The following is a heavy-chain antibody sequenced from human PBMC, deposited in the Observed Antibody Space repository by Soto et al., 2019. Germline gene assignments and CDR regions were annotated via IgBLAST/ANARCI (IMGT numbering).Heavy chain of an antibody. Sequence: GGSLRLSCAASGFIVSSNYMSWVRQAPGKGLEWVSVFYRDGSTYYADSVKGRFTISRDNSKNTLYLQMNSLRAEDTAVYYCARNYFDSGGGFDYWGQGTLVTVSS. CDR1: GFIVSSNY. V-gene: IGHV3-53*01. CDR2: FYRDGST. D-gene: IGHD3-22*01. J-gene: IGHJ4*02. CDR3: ARNYFDSGGGFDY.